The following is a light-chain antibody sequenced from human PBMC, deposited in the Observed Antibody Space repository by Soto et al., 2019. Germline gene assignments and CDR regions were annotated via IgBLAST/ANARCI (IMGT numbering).Light chain of an antibody. Sequence: EGVLTQSPGTLSLSPGERATLSCRASQSVRHNYVVWYQQKPGQAPRVLIYDASNRATGIPDRFSGSGTGTEFTLTISRLEPEDFAVYYCQQYGSSPRTFGGGTKVEIK. CDR3: QQYGSSPRT. CDR2: DAS. J-gene: IGKJ4*01. V-gene: IGKV3-20*01. CDR1: QSVRHNY.